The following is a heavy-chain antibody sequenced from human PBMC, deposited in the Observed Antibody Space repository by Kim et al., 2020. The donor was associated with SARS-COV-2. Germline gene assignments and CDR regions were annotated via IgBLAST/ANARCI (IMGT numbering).Heavy chain of an antibody. CDR2: ISGSGGST. CDR3: GKEVGGSYYLDY. V-gene: IGHV3-23*01. CDR1: GFTFSSDA. J-gene: IGHJ4*02. D-gene: IGHD1-26*01. Sequence: GGSLRLSCAASGFTFSSDAMSWVRQAPGKGLEWVSAISGSGGSTYYADSVKGRFTISRDNSKNTLYLQMNSLRAEDTAVYYCGKEVGGSYYLDYWGQGTLVTVSS.